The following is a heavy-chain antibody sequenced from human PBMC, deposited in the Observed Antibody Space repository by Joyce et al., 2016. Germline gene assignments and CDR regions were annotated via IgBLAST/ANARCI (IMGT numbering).Heavy chain of an antibody. V-gene: IGHV4-38-2*01. J-gene: IGHJ2*01. D-gene: IGHD5-18*01. CDR2: VLLHGIT. Sequence: QVQLQESGPGLVKPSETLSLTCGVSGLSFDLHSFWGWIRQPPGKGLEGIGNVLLHGITHYSPSLKSRVTISMDTSKNQFSLNLNSLTAADTAVYFCARRPYNVHTPLGSDWYFDLWGRGTLVTVSS. CDR1: GLSFDLHSF. CDR3: ARRPYNVHTPLGSDWYFDL.